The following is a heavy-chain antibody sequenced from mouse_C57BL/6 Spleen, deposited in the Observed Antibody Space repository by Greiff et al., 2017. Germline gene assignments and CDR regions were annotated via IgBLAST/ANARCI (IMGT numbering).Heavy chain of an antibody. CDR3: ARDYGSIPWFAY. CDR2: IYPGDGDT. D-gene: IGHD1-1*01. J-gene: IGHJ3*01. V-gene: IGHV1-80*01. CDR1: GYAFSSYW. Sequence: QVQLKQSGAELVKPGASVKISCKASGYAFSSYWMNWVKQRPGKGLEWIGQIYPGDGDTNYNGKFKGKATLTADKSSSTAYMQLSSLTSEDSAVYFCARDYGSIPWFAYWGQGTLVTVSA.